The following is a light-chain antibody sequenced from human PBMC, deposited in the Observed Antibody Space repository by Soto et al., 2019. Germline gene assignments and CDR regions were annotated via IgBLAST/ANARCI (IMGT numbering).Light chain of an antibody. CDR3: NSFTSSSTYV. CDR2: DVS. Sequence: QSALTQPASVSGSPGQSITISCTGTRSDVGAYNYVSWYQQHPGKAPKLMNYDVSNRPSGVSNRFSGSKSGNTASLTISGLQGEDEADYYCNSFTSSSTYVFGTGTKLTVL. J-gene: IGLJ1*01. V-gene: IGLV2-14*03. CDR1: RSDVGAYNY.